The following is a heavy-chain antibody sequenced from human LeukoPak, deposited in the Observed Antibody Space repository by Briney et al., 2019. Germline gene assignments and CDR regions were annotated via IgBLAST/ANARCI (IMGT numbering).Heavy chain of an antibody. J-gene: IGHJ4*02. CDR1: GFTFASYA. V-gene: IGHV3-23*01. D-gene: IGHD3-22*01. CDR2: ISGSGGST. Sequence: GGSLRLSCAASGFTFASYAMSWVRQAPGKGLEWVSAISGSGGSTYYADSVKGRFTISRDKSKNTLYLQMNSLRAEDTAVYYCVKGAGYYYDSRFDYWGQGTLVTVSS. CDR3: VKGAGYYYDSRFDY.